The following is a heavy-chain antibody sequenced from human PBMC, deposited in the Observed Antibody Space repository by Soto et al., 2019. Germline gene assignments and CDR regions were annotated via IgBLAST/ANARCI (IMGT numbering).Heavy chain of an antibody. V-gene: IGHV1-2*02. Sequence: QVQLVQSGAEVKKPGASVKVSCKASGYSFTGYFMHWARQAPGQGLEWMGWIYPHSGGTNYAQKFQGRVTMTWDTSISTAYMDVSGLTSDDTAVYYCARRGTGDAFDIWGQGTMVTVSS. D-gene: IGHD2-8*02. J-gene: IGHJ3*02. CDR1: GYSFTGYF. CDR2: IYPHSGGT. CDR3: ARRGTGDAFDI.